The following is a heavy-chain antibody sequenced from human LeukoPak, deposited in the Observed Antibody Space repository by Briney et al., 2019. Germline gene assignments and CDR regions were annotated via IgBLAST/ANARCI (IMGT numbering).Heavy chain of an antibody. Sequence: SQTLSLTCTVSGGSISSGGYYWSWIRQHPGKGLEWIGYTYYSGSTYYNPSLKSRVTISVDTSKNQFSLKLSSVTAADTAVYYCARSHDYGDYVFDYWGQGTLVTVSS. J-gene: IGHJ4*02. D-gene: IGHD4-17*01. V-gene: IGHV4-31*03. CDR3: ARSHDYGDYVFDY. CDR1: GGSISSGGYY. CDR2: TYYSGST.